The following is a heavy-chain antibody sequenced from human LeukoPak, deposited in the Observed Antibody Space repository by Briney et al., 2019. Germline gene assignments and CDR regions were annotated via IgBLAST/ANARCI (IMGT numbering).Heavy chain of an antibody. CDR1: GYSFASSW. CDR2: IYPGDSET. CDR3: ARVDAAQHDP. V-gene: IGHV5-51*01. J-gene: IGHJ5*02. D-gene: IGHD2-2*01. Sequence: ESLKISCKGSGYSFASSWIGWVRQMPGKGLEWMGIIYPGDSETRYSPTFQGQVTISADKSISTAYLQWRSLKASDTAMYYCARVDAAQHDPWGQGTLVTV.